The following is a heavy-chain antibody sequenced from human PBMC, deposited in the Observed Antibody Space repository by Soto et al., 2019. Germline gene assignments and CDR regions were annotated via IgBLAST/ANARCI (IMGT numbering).Heavy chain of an antibody. D-gene: IGHD3-22*01. J-gene: IGHJ4*02. V-gene: IGHV3-49*04. CDR1: VFNFANYA. CDR3: TRYYYESSGYYVY. CDR2: IRGETNGGTA. Sequence: GWSLRLACTGSVFNFANYALTWVRQAPGKGLEWVGFIRGETNGGTADYAASLKGRITISRDDSKSIAYLEINSLQTEDTAVYYCTRYYYESSGYYVYWGQGTLVTVSS.